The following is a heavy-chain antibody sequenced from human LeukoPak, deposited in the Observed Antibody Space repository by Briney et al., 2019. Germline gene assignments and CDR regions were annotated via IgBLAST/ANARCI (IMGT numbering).Heavy chain of an antibody. Sequence: GGSLRLSCAASGFTVSSNYMSWVRQAPGKGLEWVSVIYSGGSTYYADSVKGRFTISRDNSKNTLYLQMNSLRAEDTAVYYCAIEGGGVPAAFDAFDIWGQGTMVTVSS. CDR2: IYSGGST. V-gene: IGHV3-53*01. CDR3: AIEGGGVPAAFDAFDI. CDR1: GFTVSSNY. J-gene: IGHJ3*02. D-gene: IGHD2-2*01.